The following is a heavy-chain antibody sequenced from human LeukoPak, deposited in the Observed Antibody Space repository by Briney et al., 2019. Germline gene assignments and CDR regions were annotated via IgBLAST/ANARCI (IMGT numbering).Heavy chain of an antibody. CDR3: SPSDIVVVPAAREVYYFDY. V-gene: IGHV3-23*01. CDR1: GFTFSSYA. Sequence: PGGTLRLSRAASGFTFSSYAMSCVRQAPGERLEWFLAISGSGGATYYAASVKGQFTLCRDNAKDTLHLQMNSRRSDDPAAYYFSPSDIVVVPAAREVYYFDYWGQGTLVTVSS. D-gene: IGHD2-2*01. J-gene: IGHJ4*02. CDR2: ISGSGGAT.